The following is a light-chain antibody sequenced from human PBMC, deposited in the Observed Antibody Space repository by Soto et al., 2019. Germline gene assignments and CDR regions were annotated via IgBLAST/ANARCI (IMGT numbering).Light chain of an antibody. J-gene: IGKJ4*01. Sequence: EIVLTQSPATLSLSAGERATLGCRASQSLNIYLAWYQQKPGQAPRLLIYDASNRATGIPARFSGSGSGTDFTLTISSVEPEDSAVYYCQQRVNWPTLTFGGGTKVDIK. CDR3: QQRVNWPTLT. CDR2: DAS. CDR1: QSLNIY. V-gene: IGKV3-11*01.